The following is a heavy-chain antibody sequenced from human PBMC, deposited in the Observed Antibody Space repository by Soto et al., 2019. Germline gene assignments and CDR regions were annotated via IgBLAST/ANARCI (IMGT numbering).Heavy chain of an antibody. CDR2: IYDDGSA. D-gene: IGHD2-15*01. V-gene: IGHV4-59*01. J-gene: IGHJ5*02. Sequence: SETLSLTCTVSGGSISSSYWSWIRQPPGKGLEWLAYIYDDGSANYNPSLKSRATISLDMSKNQFSLKLTSVNAADTAVYYCARDKYCSGGSCRKNWFDPWGQGTLVTVSS. CDR3: ARDKYCSGGSCRKNWFDP. CDR1: GGSISSSY.